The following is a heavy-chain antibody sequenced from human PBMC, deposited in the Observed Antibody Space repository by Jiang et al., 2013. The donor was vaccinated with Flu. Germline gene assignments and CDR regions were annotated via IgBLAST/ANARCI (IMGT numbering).Heavy chain of an antibody. CDR1: GGSFSGYY. J-gene: IGHJ4*02. V-gene: IGHV4-34*01. CDR2: INHSGST. D-gene: IGHD3-10*01. Sequence: ARLLKPSETLSLTCAVYGGSFSGYYWSWIRQPPGKGLEWIGEINHSGSTNYNPSLKSRVTISVDTSKNQFSLKLSSVTAADTAVYYCARGQYLRYYYGSGSPFDYWGQGTLVTVSS. CDR3: ARGQYLRYYYGSGSPFDY.